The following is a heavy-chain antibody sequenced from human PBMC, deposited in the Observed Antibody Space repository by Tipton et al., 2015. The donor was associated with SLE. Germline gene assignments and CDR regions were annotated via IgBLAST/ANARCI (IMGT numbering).Heavy chain of an antibody. CDR3: ATDSGSYSSGWG. J-gene: IGHJ4*02. Sequence: SLRLSCAASGFTFSDYYMGWIRQAPGKGLEWVSYISSSSSYIYYADSVKGRSTISRDNAKNSLYLQMNSLRAEDTAVYYCATDSGSYSSGWGWGQGTLVTVSS. CDR2: ISSSSSYI. CDR1: GFTFSDYY. V-gene: IGHV3-11*06. D-gene: IGHD6-19*01.